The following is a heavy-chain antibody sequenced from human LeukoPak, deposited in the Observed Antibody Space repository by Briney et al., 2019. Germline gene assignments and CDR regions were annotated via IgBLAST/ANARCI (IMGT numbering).Heavy chain of an antibody. V-gene: IGHV1-3*01. CDR1: GYTFTSYA. Sequence: ASVKVSCKASGYTFTSYAMHWVRQAPGQRLEWMGWINAGNGNTKYSQKFQGRVTITRDTSASTAYMELSSLRSEDTAVYYCARSGRDSSSFSDPISGHYYYYYGMDVWGQGTTVTVSS. CDR3: ARSGRDSSSFSDPISGHYYYYYGMDV. CDR2: INAGNGNT. D-gene: IGHD6-13*01. J-gene: IGHJ6*02.